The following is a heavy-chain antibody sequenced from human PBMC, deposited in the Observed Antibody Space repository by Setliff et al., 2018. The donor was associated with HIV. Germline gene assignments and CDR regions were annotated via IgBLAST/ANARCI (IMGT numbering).Heavy chain of an antibody. CDR2: IYHSGST. CDR3: AARNSGNPTRHFDY. Sequence: SETLSLTCALSGYSISNGYYWGWIRQPSGKGLEWIGSIYHSGSTFYNPSLRSRVTISVDTSQDQFSLRLTSVTAADTAVYYCAARNSGNPTRHFDYWGQGTLVTVYS. V-gene: IGHV4-38-2*01. J-gene: IGHJ4*02. CDR1: GYSISNGYY. D-gene: IGHD3-10*01.